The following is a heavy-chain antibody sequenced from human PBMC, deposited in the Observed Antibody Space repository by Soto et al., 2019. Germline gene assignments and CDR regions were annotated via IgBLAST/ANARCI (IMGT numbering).Heavy chain of an antibody. V-gene: IGHV2-5*02. CDR1: GFSLSTGGVG. Sequence: QITLKESGPTLVKPTQTLTLTCTFSGFSLSTGGVGVGWIRQPPGKALEWLALIYWDDDKRYNPSLQSRLTITKDAYNQVVLSMTNMDPVDSATYYYAHRYVEVVAGSTHTFDYWGQGSLVTVSS. CDR2: IYWDDDK. D-gene: IGHD2-15*01. CDR3: AHRYVEVVAGSTHTFDY. J-gene: IGHJ4*02.